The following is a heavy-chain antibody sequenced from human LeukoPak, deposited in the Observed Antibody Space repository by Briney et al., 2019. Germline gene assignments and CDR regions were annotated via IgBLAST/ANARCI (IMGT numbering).Heavy chain of an antibody. CDR1: GFTFSSYG. D-gene: IGHD3-3*01. Sequence: GGSLRLSCAASGFTFSSYGMPWVRQAPGKGLEWVSVIYSGGNTYYADSVKGRFTISRDNSKNTLSLQMNSLRAEDTAVYYCARGGVARSFDIWGQGTMVTVSS. CDR2: IYSGGNT. V-gene: IGHV3-66*01. J-gene: IGHJ3*02. CDR3: ARGGVARSFDI.